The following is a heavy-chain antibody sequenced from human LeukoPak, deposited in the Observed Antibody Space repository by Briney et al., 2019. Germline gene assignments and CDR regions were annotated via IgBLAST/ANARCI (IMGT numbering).Heavy chain of an antibody. Sequence: PSQTLSLTCTVSGGSISSGSYYWSWIRQPAGKGLEWIGRIYTSGSTNYNPSLKSRVTISVDTSKNQFSLKLSSVTAADTAVYHCARMVVVVAATLYYFDYWGQGTLVTVSS. J-gene: IGHJ4*02. CDR3: ARMVVVVAATLYYFDY. CDR2: IYTSGST. D-gene: IGHD2-15*01. CDR1: GGSISSGSYY. V-gene: IGHV4-61*02.